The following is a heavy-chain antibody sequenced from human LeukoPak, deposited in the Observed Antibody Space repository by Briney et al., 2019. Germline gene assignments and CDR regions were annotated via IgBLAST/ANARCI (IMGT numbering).Heavy chain of an antibody. V-gene: IGHV1-2*02. J-gene: IGHJ4*02. CDR2: INPNSGGT. D-gene: IGHD4-17*01. Sequence: GASVKVSCKASGYTFTAHYIHWVRQAPGQGLEWMGWINPNSGGTNYAKKFQGRVTMTRDTSISTAYMELSRLRSDDTAVYYCARRAVRLLRPPDYWGQGTLVTVSS. CDR3: ARRAVRLLRPPDY. CDR1: GYTFTAHY.